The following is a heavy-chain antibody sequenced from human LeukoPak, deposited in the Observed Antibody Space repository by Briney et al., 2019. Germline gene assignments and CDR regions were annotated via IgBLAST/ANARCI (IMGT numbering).Heavy chain of an antibody. CDR1: GFTFSSYA. D-gene: IGHD3-9*01. Sequence: PGGSLRLSCAASGFTFSSYAMSWVRQAPGKGLEWVSAISGSDGTTYYADSVKGRFTISRDNSKYTLSLQMNSLRAEDTAVYYCAKGLQLRYFDWLYMDVWGKGTTVTISS. CDR2: ISGSDGTT. V-gene: IGHV3-23*01. CDR3: AKGLQLRYFDWLYMDV. J-gene: IGHJ6*03.